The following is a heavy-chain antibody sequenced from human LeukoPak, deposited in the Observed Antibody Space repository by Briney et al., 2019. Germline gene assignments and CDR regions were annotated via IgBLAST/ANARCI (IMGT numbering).Heavy chain of an antibody. J-gene: IGHJ6*03. Sequence: SETLSLTCTVSGGSNSDYSWSWIRQPPGKGLEWIGNIYYSGSANHNPSLKSRVTISRDTSKNQFSLKLSSVTAADTAVYYCARVGCSSTSCYNPYYYYYYYMDVWGKGTTVTVSS. CDR2: IYYSGSA. CDR3: ARVGCSSTSCYNPYYYYYYYMDV. V-gene: IGHV4-59*01. CDR1: GGSNSDYS. D-gene: IGHD2-2*02.